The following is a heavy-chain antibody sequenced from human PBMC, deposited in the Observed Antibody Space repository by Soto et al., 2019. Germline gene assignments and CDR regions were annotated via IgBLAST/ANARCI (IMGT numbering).Heavy chain of an antibody. Sequence: SPTLSLTCAISGDSVSSNSAGWNWIRQSPSRGLEWLGRTYYRSEWFNEYAVSVKSRITINPDTSRNQISLQLNSVTPEDTAIYYCARDIDFAYWGRGTQVTVS. J-gene: IGHJ4*01. D-gene: IGHD3-10*01. CDR1: GDSVSSNSAG. V-gene: IGHV6-1*01. CDR2: TYYRSEWFN. CDR3: ARDIDFAY.